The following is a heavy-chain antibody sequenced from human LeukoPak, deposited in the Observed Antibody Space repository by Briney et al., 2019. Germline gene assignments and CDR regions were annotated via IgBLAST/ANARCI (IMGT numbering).Heavy chain of an antibody. J-gene: IGHJ3*02. D-gene: IGHD2-15*01. CDR2: ISSSSSYI. CDR3: AREYCSGGSCYSDAFDI. CDR1: GFTFSNYN. Sequence: PGGSLRLSCAASGFTFSNYNMNWVRQAPGKGLEWVSSISSSSSYIYYADSVKGRFTISRDNAKISLFLQMNSLRAEDTAVYYCAREYCSGGSCYSDAFDIWGQGTMVTVSS. V-gene: IGHV3-21*01.